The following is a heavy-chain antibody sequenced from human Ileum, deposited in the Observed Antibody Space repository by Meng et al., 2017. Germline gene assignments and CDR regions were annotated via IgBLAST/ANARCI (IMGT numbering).Heavy chain of an antibody. CDR2: ISSSSSYI. J-gene: IGHJ5*02. CDR1: GFTFSSYS. Sequence: EVQLVESGGDLVKPGRSLRLSCAASGFTFSSYSMNWVRQAPGKGLEWVSSISSSSSYIYYADSLKGRFTISRDNAKNSLYLQMNSLRAEDTAVYYCARERQDNRWFDPWGQGTLVTVSS. D-gene: IGHD1-1*01. CDR3: ARERQDNRWFDP. V-gene: IGHV3-21*01.